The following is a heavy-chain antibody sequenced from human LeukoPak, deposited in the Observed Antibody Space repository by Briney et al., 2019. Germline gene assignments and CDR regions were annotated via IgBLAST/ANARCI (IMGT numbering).Heavy chain of an antibody. Sequence: PSETLSLTCAVYGGSFSGYYWSWIRQPPGKGLEWIGEINHSGSTNYNPSLKSRVTISVDTSKNQFSLKLSSVTAADTAVYYCARDLIVVVTATSDAFDIWGQGTMVTVSS. J-gene: IGHJ3*02. CDR3: ARDLIVVVTATSDAFDI. CDR2: INHSGST. CDR1: GGSFSGYY. D-gene: IGHD2-21*02. V-gene: IGHV4-34*01.